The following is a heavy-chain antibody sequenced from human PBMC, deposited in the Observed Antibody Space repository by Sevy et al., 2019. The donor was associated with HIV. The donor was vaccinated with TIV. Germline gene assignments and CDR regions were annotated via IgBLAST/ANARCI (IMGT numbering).Heavy chain of an antibody. D-gene: IGHD3-9*01. CDR3: ARDELRYFDPGGVIDY. CDR2: ISYDGSNK. V-gene: IGHV3-30-3*01. Sequence: GGSLRLSCAASGFTFSSYAMHWVRQAPGKGLEWVAVISYDGSNKYYADSVKGRFTFSRDNSKNTLYLQMNSLRAEDTAVYYCARDELRYFDPGGVIDYWGQGTLVTVSS. J-gene: IGHJ4*02. CDR1: GFTFSSYA.